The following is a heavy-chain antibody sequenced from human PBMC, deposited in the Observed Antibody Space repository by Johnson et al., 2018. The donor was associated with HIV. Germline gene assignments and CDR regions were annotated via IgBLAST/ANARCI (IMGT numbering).Heavy chain of an antibody. V-gene: IGHV3-74*02. Sequence: VQLVESGGGLVQPGGSLRLSCVVSGFSFSNYWMEWVRQAPGKGLVWVSRIKSDGSSPTYAASVKGRFTISRDNAKNSLYLQMNSLRAEDTAVYYCARGVGGRTADAFDIWGQGTMVTVSS. CDR3: ARGVGGRTADAFDI. CDR2: IKSDGSSP. J-gene: IGHJ3*02. CDR1: GFSFSNYW. D-gene: IGHD3-16*01.